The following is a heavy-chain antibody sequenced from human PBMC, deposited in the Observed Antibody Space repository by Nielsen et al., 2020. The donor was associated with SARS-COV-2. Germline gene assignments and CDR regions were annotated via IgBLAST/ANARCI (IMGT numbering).Heavy chain of an antibody. CDR2: ISSSSTYI. V-gene: IGHV3-21*01. J-gene: IGHJ4*02. Sequence: GESLKISCAASGFTFTSYRMNWVRQAPGKGLEWVSSISSSSTYIYYADSVKGRFTISRDNAKKSLYLQMNSLRAEDTAIYYCARELGGNGGYSYWGQGTPVTVSS. CDR3: ARELGGNGGYSY. D-gene: IGHD3-10*01. CDR1: GFTFTSYR.